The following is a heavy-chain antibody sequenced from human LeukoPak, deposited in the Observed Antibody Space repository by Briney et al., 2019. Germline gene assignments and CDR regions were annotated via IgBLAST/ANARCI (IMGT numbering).Heavy chain of an antibody. Sequence: GASVKVSCKASGYTFSTYPMNWVRQAPGQGLEWMGIINPSGGSTKYAQKFQGRVTMTRDTSTSTVYMELSSLRSEDTAVYYCARDPFTAVVVPARYFDHWGQGTLVTVSS. CDR3: ARDPFTAVVVPARYFDH. D-gene: IGHD2-15*01. CDR2: INPSGGST. CDR1: GYTFSTYP. J-gene: IGHJ4*02. V-gene: IGHV1-46*01.